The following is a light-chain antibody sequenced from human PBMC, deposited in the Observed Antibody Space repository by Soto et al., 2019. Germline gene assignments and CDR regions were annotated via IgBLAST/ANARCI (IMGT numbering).Light chain of an antibody. Sequence: QSALTQPASVSGSPGQSITISCTGTSSDVGGYNFVSWYQQYPGKAPKLLIYDVSNRPSGVSNRFSGSKSGNTASLTISGLQTEDEADFYCSSYTSRSTVVFGTGTKLTVL. J-gene: IGLJ1*01. CDR1: SSDVGGYNF. CDR2: DVS. CDR3: SSYTSRSTVV. V-gene: IGLV2-14*01.